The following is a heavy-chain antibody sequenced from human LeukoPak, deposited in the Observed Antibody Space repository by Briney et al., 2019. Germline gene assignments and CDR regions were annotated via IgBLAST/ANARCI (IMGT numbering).Heavy chain of an antibody. J-gene: IGHJ4*02. CDR2: ISYDGSNE. Sequence: PGGSLRLSCAASEFTFDSYAMHWVRQAPGKGLEWVAVISYDGSNEYYTDSVRGRFSISRDNSKNTLYLQMNSPSAEDTAVYYCARGSWFGELLPFDYWGQGTLVTVSS. CDR3: ARGSWFGELLPFDY. CDR1: EFTFDSYA. V-gene: IGHV3-30-3*01. D-gene: IGHD3-10*01.